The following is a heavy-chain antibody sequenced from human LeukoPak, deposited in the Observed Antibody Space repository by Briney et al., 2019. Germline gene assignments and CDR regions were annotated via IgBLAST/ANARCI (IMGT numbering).Heavy chain of an antibody. CDR2: ISWNSGSI. Sequence: GGSLRLSCAASGFTFNSYAMHWVRQAPGKGLVWVSGISWNSGSIGYADSVKGRFTISRDNAKNSLYLQMNSLRAEDTAVYYCAKGSGIAVAGTMDYWGQGTLVTVSS. D-gene: IGHD6-19*01. J-gene: IGHJ4*02. V-gene: IGHV3-9*01. CDR3: AKGSGIAVAGTMDY. CDR1: GFTFNSYA.